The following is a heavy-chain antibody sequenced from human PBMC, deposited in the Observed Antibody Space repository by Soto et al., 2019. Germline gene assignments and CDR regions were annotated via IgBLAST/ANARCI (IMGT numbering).Heavy chain of an antibody. CDR3: ANQRDTAMVNNY. Sequence: EVQLLESGGGLVQPGGSLRLSCAASGFTFSSYAMSWVRQAPGKGLEWVSAISGSGGSTYYADSVKGRFTISKDNSKNTLYLQMNSLRAEDTAVYYCANQRDTAMVNNYWGQGTLVTVSS. CDR1: GFTFSSYA. J-gene: IGHJ4*02. CDR2: ISGSGGST. D-gene: IGHD5-18*01. V-gene: IGHV3-23*01.